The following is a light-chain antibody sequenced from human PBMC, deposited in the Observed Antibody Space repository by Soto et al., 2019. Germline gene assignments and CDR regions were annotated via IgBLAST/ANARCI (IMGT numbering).Light chain of an antibody. CDR1: QSVSNNY. Sequence: SVLTQSPGTLSLSPGERATLSCRAIQSVSNNYLAWYQQKPGQAPRLLIYGASNRATGIPDRFSGSGSGTDFTLTISRLEPEDFAVYYCQQYGSSPLITFGQVTLPEIK. CDR3: QQYGSSPLIT. CDR2: GAS. V-gene: IGKV3-20*01. J-gene: IGKJ5*01.